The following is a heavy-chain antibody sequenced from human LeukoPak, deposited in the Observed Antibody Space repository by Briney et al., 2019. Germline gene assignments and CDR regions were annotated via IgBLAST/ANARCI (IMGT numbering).Heavy chain of an antibody. CDR3: ARDKAAIHNYMDV. Sequence: GGSPRLSCAASGFTFSDYSMSWIRQAPGKGLEWVSHISGSSNMIYYGESGRGRFTVSRDNAKNSVYLQMNSLRAEDTGVYYCARDKAAIHNYMDVWGKGTTVTVSS. V-gene: IGHV3-11*04. CDR2: ISGSSNMI. D-gene: IGHD6-13*01. CDR1: GFTFSDYS. J-gene: IGHJ6*03.